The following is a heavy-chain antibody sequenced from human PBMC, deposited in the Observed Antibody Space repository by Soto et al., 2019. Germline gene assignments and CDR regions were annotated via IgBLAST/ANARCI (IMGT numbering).Heavy chain of an antibody. CDR1: GGSISSYY. CDR2: IYYSGST. V-gene: IGHV4-59*01. CDR3: ARSYNWRYFDY. J-gene: IGHJ4*02. D-gene: IGHD1-1*01. Sequence: SATLSITCTVSGGSISSYYWSWIRQPPGKGLEWIGYIYYSGSTNYNPSLKSRVTISVDTSKNQFSLKLSSVTAADTAVYYCARSYNWRYFDYWGQGTLVTVSS.